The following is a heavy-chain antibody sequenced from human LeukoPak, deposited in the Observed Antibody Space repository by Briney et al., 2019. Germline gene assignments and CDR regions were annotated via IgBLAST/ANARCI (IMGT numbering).Heavy chain of an antibody. CDR2: MNPNSGNT. D-gene: IGHD4-11*01. V-gene: IGHV1-8*01. J-gene: IGHJ6*03. CDR1: GYTFTSHE. CDR3: ARDPAYSNYGAYYYYYMDV. Sequence: ASVKVSCKVSGYTFTSHEINWVRQATGQGLEWMGWMNPNSGNTGYAQEFQGRVTITRNTSISTAYMELSSLRSEDTAVYYCARDPAYSNYGAYYYYYMDVWGKGTTVTVSS.